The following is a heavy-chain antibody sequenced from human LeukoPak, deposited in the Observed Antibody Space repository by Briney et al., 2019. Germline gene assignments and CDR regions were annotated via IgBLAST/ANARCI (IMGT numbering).Heavy chain of an antibody. D-gene: IGHD4-17*01. J-gene: IGHJ4*02. CDR2: IYYSGGT. CDR3: ARHYAPYGAPLDY. Sequence: PSETLSLTCTVSGGSISSSSYYWGWIRQPPGKGLEWIGSIYYSGGTYYNPFLKSRVAISVDTSRNQFSLKLSSVTAADTAVYYCARHYAPYGAPLDYWGQGTLVTVSS. CDR1: GGSISSSSYY. V-gene: IGHV4-39*01.